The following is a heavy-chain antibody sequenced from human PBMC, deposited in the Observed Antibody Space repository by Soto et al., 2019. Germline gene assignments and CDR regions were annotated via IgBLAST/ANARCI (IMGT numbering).Heavy chain of an antibody. CDR1: GFTFSDHY. CDR3: ASGHCSGVSCYSAVFGY. Sequence: PGGSLRLSCAASGFTFSDHYMGGVRQAPGKGLEWVGRIRNKANTYTTYFAASVNGRFTMSRDDSKNLLYLQMNRLKIEDTAVYYCASGHCSGVSCYSAVFGYWGQGTLVTVSS. V-gene: IGHV3-72*01. D-gene: IGHD2-15*01. CDR2: IRNKANTYTT. J-gene: IGHJ4*02.